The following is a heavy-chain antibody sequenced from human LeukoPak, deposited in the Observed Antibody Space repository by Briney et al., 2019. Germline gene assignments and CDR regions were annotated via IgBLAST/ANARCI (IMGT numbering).Heavy chain of an antibody. CDR2: INHSGST. CDR1: GGSISSYY. Sequence: SETLSLTCTVSGGSISSYYWSWIRQPPGKGLEWIGEINHSGSTNYNPSLKSRVTISVDTSKNQFSLKLSSVTAADTAVYYCARGYVSGSGYYLRWFDPWGQGTLVTVSS. CDR3: ARGYVSGSGYYLRWFDP. V-gene: IGHV4-34*01. J-gene: IGHJ5*02. D-gene: IGHD3-22*01.